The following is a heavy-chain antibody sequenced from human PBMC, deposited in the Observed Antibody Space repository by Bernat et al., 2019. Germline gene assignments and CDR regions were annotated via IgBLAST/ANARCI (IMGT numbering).Heavy chain of an antibody. CDR3: TTGLLVPPALGLINV. CDR2: IKSKTDGGAT. D-gene: IGHD2-2*01. J-gene: IGHJ6*04. Sequence: EVQLVESGGGLVKPGGSLRLSCAASGFTFSNAWMSWVRQAPGKGLEWVGRIKSKTDGGATDYAAPVKGRFTISRDDSKNTLYLQMNSLKTEDTAVYYCTTGLLVPPALGLINVWGKGTTVTVSS. CDR1: GFTFSNAW. V-gene: IGHV3-15*01.